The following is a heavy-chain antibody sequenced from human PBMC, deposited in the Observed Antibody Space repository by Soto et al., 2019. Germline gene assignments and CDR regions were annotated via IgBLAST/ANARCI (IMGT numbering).Heavy chain of an antibody. D-gene: IGHD3-22*01. J-gene: IGHJ3*02. V-gene: IGHV3-53*01. CDR3: ARDPRFYYYDSSGYSDAFDI. CDR1: GFTVSSNY. Sequence: EVQLVESGGGLIQPGGSLRLSCAASGFTVSSNYMSWVRQAPGKGLEWVPVIYSGGSTYYADSVKGRFTISRDNSKNTLYLQMNSLRAEDTAVYYCARDPRFYYYDSSGYSDAFDIWGQGTMVTVSS. CDR2: IYSGGST.